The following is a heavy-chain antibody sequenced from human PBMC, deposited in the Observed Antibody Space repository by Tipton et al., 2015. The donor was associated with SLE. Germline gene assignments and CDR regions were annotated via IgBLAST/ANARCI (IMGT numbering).Heavy chain of an antibody. Sequence: TLSLTCTVSGSSITSDSNYWTWIRQPAGKGLVWIGHIYTSGTTNYSPSLKSRVTILMDTSMNQFSLKLSSVTAADTAVYYCARRRFQSASDYWGQGTLVSVSS. CDR2: IYTSGTT. CDR1: GSSITSDSNY. D-gene: IGHD2-21*01. CDR3: ARRRFQSASDY. V-gene: IGHV4-61*09. J-gene: IGHJ4*02.